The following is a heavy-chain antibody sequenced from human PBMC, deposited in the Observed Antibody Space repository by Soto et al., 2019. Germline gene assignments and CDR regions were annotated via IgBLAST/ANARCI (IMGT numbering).Heavy chain of an antibody. V-gene: IGHV3-33*01. CDR3: ARDRVAAAGRDLNWYFDL. J-gene: IGHJ2*01. D-gene: IGHD6-25*01. CDR1: GFTFSSYG. Sequence: GGSLRLSCAASGFTFSSYGMHWVRQAPGKGPEWVAVIWYDGSNKYYADSVKGRFTISRDNSKNTLYLQMNSLRAEDTAVYYCARDRVAAAGRDLNWYFDLWGRGTLVTVSS. CDR2: IWYDGSNK.